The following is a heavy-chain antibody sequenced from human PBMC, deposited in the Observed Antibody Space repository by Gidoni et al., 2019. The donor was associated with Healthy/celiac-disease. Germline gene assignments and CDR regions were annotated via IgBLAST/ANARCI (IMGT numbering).Heavy chain of an antibody. V-gene: IGHV3-11*01. J-gene: IGHJ6*02. CDR3: ARDLAQIVVVPAAKDYYYYYGMDV. CDR2: ISSSGSTI. D-gene: IGHD2-2*01. Sequence: QVQLVESGGGLVKPGGSLRLSCAASGFTFSDYYMSWLRPAPGKGLEWVSYISSSGSTIYYADSVKGRFTISRDNAKNSLYLQMNSLRAEDTAVYYCARDLAQIVVVPAAKDYYYYYGMDVWGQGTTVTVSS. CDR1: GFTFSDYY.